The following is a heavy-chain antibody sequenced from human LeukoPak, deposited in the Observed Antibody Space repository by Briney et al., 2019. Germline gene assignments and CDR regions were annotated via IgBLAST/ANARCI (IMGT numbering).Heavy chain of an antibody. CDR2: INGDGSAT. CDR1: GFTFRRHW. CDR3: AKGKDSNPYFDY. D-gene: IGHD4-11*01. V-gene: IGHV3-74*01. Sequence: PGGSLRLSCAASGFTFRRHWMHWVRQAPGKGLVWVSRINGDGSATYYADSVKGRFSISRDNSKNTLYLQMNSLRAEDTAVYYCAKGKDSNPYFDYWGQGTLVTVSS. J-gene: IGHJ4*02.